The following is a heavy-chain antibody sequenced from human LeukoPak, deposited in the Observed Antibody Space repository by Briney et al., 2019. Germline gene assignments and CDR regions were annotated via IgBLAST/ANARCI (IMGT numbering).Heavy chain of an antibody. CDR2: IKQDGSEK. Sequence: PGGSLRLSCAASGFTFSSYWMSWARQAPGKGLEWVANIKQDGSEKYYVDSVKGRFTISRDNAKNSLYLQMNSLRAEDTAVYYCARKNYDFWSGYSYYFDYWGQGTLVTVSS. CDR1: GFTFSSYW. V-gene: IGHV3-7*01. CDR3: ARKNYDFWSGYSYYFDY. D-gene: IGHD3-3*01. J-gene: IGHJ4*02.